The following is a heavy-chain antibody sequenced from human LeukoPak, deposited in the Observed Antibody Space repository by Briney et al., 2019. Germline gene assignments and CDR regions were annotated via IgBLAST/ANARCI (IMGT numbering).Heavy chain of an antibody. J-gene: IGHJ4*02. CDR1: GGTFSSYA. D-gene: IGHD5-18*01. Sequence: ASVKVSCTAPGGTFSSYAISWVRQAPGQGLEWMGGIIPIFGTANYAQKFQGRVTITADESTSTAYMELSSLRSEDTAVYYCARSYGYSYGHFDYWGQGTLVTVSS. V-gene: IGHV1-69*13. CDR2: IIPIFGTA. CDR3: ARSYGYSYGHFDY.